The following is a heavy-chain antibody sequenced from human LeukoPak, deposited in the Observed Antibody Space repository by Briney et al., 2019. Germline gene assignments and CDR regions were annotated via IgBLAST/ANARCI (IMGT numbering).Heavy chain of an antibody. CDR1: GGSITNYY. CDR3: ARATGVTIFGSNFDY. D-gene: IGHD3-3*01. J-gene: IGHJ4*02. CDR2: IYYSGST. Sequence: PSETLSLTCTVSGGSITNYYWSWIRQPPGKGLEWIGYIYYSGSTNYNPSLKSRVTISVDTSKNQFSLKLSSVTAADTAVYYCARATGVTIFGSNFDYWGQGTLVTVSS. V-gene: IGHV4-59*01.